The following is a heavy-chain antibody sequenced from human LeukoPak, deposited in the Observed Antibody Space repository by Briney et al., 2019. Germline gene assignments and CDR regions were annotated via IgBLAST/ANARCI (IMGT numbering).Heavy chain of an antibody. D-gene: IGHD3-22*01. V-gene: IGHV3-23*01. Sequence: GGSLRLSCAASGFTFSSYAMSWVRQAPGKGLEWVSAISESGGYTKYADPVKGRFTISRDNSKNTLYLQMNSLKAEDTAAYYCATEDSSDYYSFDYWGQGTLVTVSS. J-gene: IGHJ4*02. CDR3: ATEDSSDYYSFDY. CDR1: GFTFSSYA. CDR2: ISESGGYT.